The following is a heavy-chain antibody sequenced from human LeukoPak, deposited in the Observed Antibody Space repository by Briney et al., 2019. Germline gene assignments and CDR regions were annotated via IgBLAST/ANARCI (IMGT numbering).Heavy chain of an antibody. J-gene: IGHJ6*02. CDR2: INPNSGGT. V-gene: IGHV1-2*06. Sequence: ASVKVSCKASGYTFTGYYMHWVRQAPGQELEWMGRINPNSGGTNYAQKFQGRVTMTRDTSISTAYMELSRLRSDDTAVYYCAREDYGDYVSIYGMDVWGQGTTVTVSS. CDR3: AREDYGDYVSIYGMDV. CDR1: GYTFTGYY. D-gene: IGHD4-17*01.